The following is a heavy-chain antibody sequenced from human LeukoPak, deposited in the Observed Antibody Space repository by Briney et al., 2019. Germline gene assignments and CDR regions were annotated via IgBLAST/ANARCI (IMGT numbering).Heavy chain of an antibody. CDR3: ARWTTTYLDY. V-gene: IGHV1-46*01. CDR2: VNPSGDST. Sequence: AAVKVSCKASGYTFIRYYIHWVRQAPGQGLEWMGIVNPSGDSTNYAQNFQGRVTMTRDTSTSTVYMELSCLRSEDTAVYYCARWTTTYLDYWGQGTLVTVSS. CDR1: GYTFIRYY. D-gene: IGHD3/OR15-3a*01. J-gene: IGHJ4*02.